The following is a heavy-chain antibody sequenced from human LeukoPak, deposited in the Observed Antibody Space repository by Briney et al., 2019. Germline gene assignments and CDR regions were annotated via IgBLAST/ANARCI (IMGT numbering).Heavy chain of an antibody. CDR3: ARAGGYGLIDY. CDR1: GGSISSYY. Sequence: PETLSLTCTVSGGSISSYYWNWIRQPPGKGLEWIGYIYYSGTTNYNPSLKSRVSMSVDTSKNQFSLKLSSVTAADTAVYYCARAGGYGLIDYWGQGTMATVSS. J-gene: IGHJ4*02. D-gene: IGHD5-18*01. V-gene: IGHV4-59*01. CDR2: IYYSGTT.